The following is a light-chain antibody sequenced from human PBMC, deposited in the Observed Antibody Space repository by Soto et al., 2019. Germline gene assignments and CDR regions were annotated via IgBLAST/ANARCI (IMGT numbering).Light chain of an antibody. CDR3: SSYASSTTPYV. CDR2: DVS. CDR1: SSDVGGYNY. J-gene: IGLJ1*01. V-gene: IGLV2-14*03. Sequence: QSALTQPASASGSPGQSITISCTGTSSDVGGYNYVSWYQQHPGKAPKLMIYDVSYRPSGVSNRFSGSKSGNTASLTVSGLQAEDEADYYCSSYASSTTPYVFGTGTKLTVL.